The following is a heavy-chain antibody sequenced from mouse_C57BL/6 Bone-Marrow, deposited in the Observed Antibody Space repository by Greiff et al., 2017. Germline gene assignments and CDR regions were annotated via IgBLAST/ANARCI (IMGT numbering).Heavy chain of an antibody. Sequence: EVQLIESGPGLVKPPQSLSLTCPVTGYSITSGYYWNWIRQFPGNKLEWMGYISYDGSNNYNPSLKNRISITRDTSKNQFFLKLNSVTTEDTATYYCARGDYWGQGTTVTVSS. V-gene: IGHV3-6*01. CDR1: GYSITSGYY. CDR3: ARGDY. J-gene: IGHJ2*01. CDR2: ISYDGSN.